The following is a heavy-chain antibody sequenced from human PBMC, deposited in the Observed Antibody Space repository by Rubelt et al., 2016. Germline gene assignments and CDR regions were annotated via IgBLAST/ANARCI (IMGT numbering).Heavy chain of an antibody. D-gene: IGHD4-11*01. V-gene: IGHV3-30*18. CDR3: AKDLQKDDYSLGMDV. CDR2: ISYDGSNK. CDR1: GFTFSRYG. Sequence: QVQLVESGGGVVQPGRSLRLSCAASGFTFSRYGMHWVRQAPGKGLEWVAVISYDGSNKYYADSVKGRFTISRDNSKNTLYLQMNSLRAEDTAVYYCAKDLQKDDYSLGMDVWGQGTTVTVSS. J-gene: IGHJ6*02.